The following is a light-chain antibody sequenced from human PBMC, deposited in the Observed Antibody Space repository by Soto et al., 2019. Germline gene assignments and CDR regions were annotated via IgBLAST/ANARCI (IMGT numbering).Light chain of an antibody. CDR3: SSYAGSINV. CDR1: SSDVGGYNY. V-gene: IGLV2-8*01. Sequence: QSVLTQPPSASGSPGQSVAISCTGTSSDVGGYNYVSWYQQHPGKAPKLMIYEVNKRPSGVPDRFSGSKSGNTSSLTVSGLHAEDEADYYCSSYAGSINVFGTGTKVTVL. J-gene: IGLJ1*01. CDR2: EVN.